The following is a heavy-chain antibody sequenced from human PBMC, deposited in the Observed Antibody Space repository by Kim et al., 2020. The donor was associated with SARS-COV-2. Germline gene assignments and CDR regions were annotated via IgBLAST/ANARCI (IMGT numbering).Heavy chain of an antibody. D-gene: IGHD6-19*01. Sequence: YADSMKGRSTNTRDNARASLFLQMSSLRAEDTAVYYCARVLTSGWSYFDYWGQRTLVTVSS. J-gene: IGHJ4*02. V-gene: IGHV3-21*01. CDR3: ARVLTSGWSYFDY.